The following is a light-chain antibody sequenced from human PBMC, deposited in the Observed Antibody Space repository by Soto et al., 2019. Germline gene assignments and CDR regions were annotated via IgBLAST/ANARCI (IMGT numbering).Light chain of an antibody. CDR1: ESLVHSDGTTY. J-gene: IGKJ2*01. CDR2: HIS. V-gene: IGKV2-24*01. Sequence: DIVVTQTPLSSPVTLGQPASISCRSSESLVHSDGTTYLSWFHQRPGQPPRLLIYHISNRFSGVPDRVSGSGAGTEFTLKISRVEDEDVGVYYCMQAKQFPYTFGQGTKLEIK. CDR3: MQAKQFPYT.